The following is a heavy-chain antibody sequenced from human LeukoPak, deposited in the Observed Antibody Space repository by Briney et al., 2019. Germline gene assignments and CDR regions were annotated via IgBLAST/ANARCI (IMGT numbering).Heavy chain of an antibody. CDR1: GFTFSSHL. V-gene: IGHV3-33*08. CDR3: ASHHDYGDYLYY. Sequence: GALRLSCAASGFTFSSHLMHWVRQAPGKGLEWVAVIWYDGSNKYYADSVKGRFTISRDNSKNTLYLQMNSLRAEDTAVYYCASHHDYGDYLYYWGQGTLVTVSS. D-gene: IGHD4-17*01. J-gene: IGHJ4*02. CDR2: IWYDGSNK.